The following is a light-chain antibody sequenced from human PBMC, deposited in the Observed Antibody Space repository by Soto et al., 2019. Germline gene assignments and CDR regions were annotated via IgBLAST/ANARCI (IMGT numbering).Light chain of an antibody. CDR3: ETWDRNTRV. CDR1: SGHSSYI. J-gene: IGLJ2*01. V-gene: IGLV4-60*03. Sequence: QLVLTQSSSASASLGSSVKLTCTLSSGHSSYIIAWHQQQPGKAPRYLMKFEGSGSYNKGSGVPDRFSGSSSGADRYLTISNLQSEDEADYYRETWDRNTRVFGGGTKLTVL. CDR2: FEGSGSY.